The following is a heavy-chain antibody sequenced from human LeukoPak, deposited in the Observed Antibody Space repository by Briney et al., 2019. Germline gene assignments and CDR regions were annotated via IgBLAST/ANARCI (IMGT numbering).Heavy chain of an antibody. CDR1: GFTFSNHF. CDR3: ANGRGIVVSGY. CDR2: ISSSSSTI. D-gene: IGHD3-22*01. Sequence: GGSLRLSCAASGFTFSNHFMHWVRQAPGKGLEWVSYISSSSSTIYYADSVKGRFTISRGNAKNSLYLQMNSLRAEDTAVYYCANGRGIVVSGYWGQGTLVTVSS. V-gene: IGHV3-48*01. J-gene: IGHJ4*02.